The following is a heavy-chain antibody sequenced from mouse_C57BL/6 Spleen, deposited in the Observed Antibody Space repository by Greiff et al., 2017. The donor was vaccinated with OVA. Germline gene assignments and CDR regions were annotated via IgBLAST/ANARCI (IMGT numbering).Heavy chain of an antibody. V-gene: IGHV14-2*01. CDR1: GFNIKDYY. J-gene: IGHJ4*01. CDR2: IDPEDGET. Sequence: VQLQQSGAELVKPGASVKLSCTASGFNIKDYYMHWVKQRTEQGLEWIGRIDPEDGETKYAPTFQGKATITADTSSNTAYLQRSSLTAEDTAVYYCARWGQVYAMDYWGQGTAVTVSS. CDR3: ARWGQVYAMDY.